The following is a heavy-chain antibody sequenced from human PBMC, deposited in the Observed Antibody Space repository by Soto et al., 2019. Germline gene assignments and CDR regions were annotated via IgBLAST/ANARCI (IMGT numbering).Heavy chain of an antibody. CDR3: EKTRVKSDYYGMDF. CDR1: GFTFSSYG. Sequence: GWSLRLSCAASGFTFSSYGMHWVRQAPGKGLEWVAVISYDGSNKYYADSVKGRFTISRDNSKNTLYLQMNSLRAEDTAVYYCEKTRVKSDYYGMDFWGQGTTVTV. V-gene: IGHV3-30*18. J-gene: IGHJ6*02. CDR2: ISYDGSNK. D-gene: IGHD5-18*01.